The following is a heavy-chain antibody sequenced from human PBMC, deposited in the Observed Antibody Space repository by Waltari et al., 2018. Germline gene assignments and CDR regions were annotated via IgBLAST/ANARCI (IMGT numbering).Heavy chain of an antibody. V-gene: IGHV3-48*03. D-gene: IGHD3-10*01. J-gene: IGHJ4*02. CDR3: AREQFYNSGIQGSAFDY. Sequence: EVQLVESGGGLIQPGGSLRLSCAASGFTFSSYEVNWVRQAPGEGLELVSYIGRSGDIMFFADSVRGRFTISRDNAKNSLYLQMNSLRVEDTAVYYCAREQFYNSGIQGSAFDYWGQGTLVTVSS. CDR1: GFTFSSYE. CDR2: IGRSGDIM.